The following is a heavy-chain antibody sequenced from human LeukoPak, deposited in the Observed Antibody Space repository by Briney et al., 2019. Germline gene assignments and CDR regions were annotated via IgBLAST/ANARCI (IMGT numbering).Heavy chain of an antibody. D-gene: IGHD6-13*01. CDR2: INYDGSDT. Sequence: GGSLRLSCAASGSTFSSYWMHWVRQAPGKGLVWVSGINYDGSDTRYADTVKGRFTISRDNAKNTLYLQINSLRAEDTAVYYCQRDFMTAAGIHWGQGTLVTVSS. CDR3: QRDFMTAAGIH. J-gene: IGHJ4*02. CDR1: GSTFSSYW. V-gene: IGHV3-74*01.